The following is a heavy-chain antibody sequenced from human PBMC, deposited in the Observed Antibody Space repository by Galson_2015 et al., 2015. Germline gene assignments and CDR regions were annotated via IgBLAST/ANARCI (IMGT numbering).Heavy chain of an antibody. CDR1: GYTFTGYY. CDR2: INPNSGST. Sequence: SVKVSCKASGYTFTGYYIHWVRQAPGQGLEWMGWINPNSGSTKYAQKFQGRVTMIRDTFINTAYMELSGLRSDDTALYYCARDRAGDEYYFDYWGQGTLVTVSA. D-gene: IGHD2-21*02. J-gene: IGHJ4*02. CDR3: ARDRAGDEYYFDY. V-gene: IGHV1-2*02.